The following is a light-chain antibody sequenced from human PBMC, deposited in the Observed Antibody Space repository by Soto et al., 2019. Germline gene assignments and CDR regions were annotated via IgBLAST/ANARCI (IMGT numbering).Light chain of an antibody. CDR2: GNS. CDR3: QSYDSSLSVVV. CDR1: SSNIGADYD. Sequence: QAVVTQPPSVSGAPGQRVTISCTGSSSNIGADYDVHWYQHLPGTAPKVLIYGNSNRPSGVPDRISGSKSGTSASLAITGFQAEDEADYYCQSYDSSLSVVVFGGGTKLTVL. V-gene: IGLV1-40*01. J-gene: IGLJ2*01.